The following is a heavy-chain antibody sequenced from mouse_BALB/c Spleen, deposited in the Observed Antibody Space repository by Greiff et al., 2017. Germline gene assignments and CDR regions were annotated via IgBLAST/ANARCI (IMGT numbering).Heavy chain of an antibody. Sequence: QVQLQQSGAELVKPGASVKLSCKASGYTFTSYYMYWVKQRPGQGLEWIGEINPSNGGTNFNEKFKSKATLTVDKSSSTAYMQLSSLTSEDSAVYYCTRSVLRLRGAMDYWGQGTSVTVAS. J-gene: IGHJ4*01. CDR3: TRSVLRLRGAMDY. V-gene: IGHV1S81*02. D-gene: IGHD1-2*01. CDR1: GYTFTSYY. CDR2: INPSNGGT.